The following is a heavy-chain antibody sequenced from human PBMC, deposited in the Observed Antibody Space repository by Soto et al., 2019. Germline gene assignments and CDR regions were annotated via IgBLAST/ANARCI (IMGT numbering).Heavy chain of an antibody. CDR3: AKSAVAGQGDHDNWFDP. CDR2: ISGSGGST. CDR1: GFTFSSYA. V-gene: IGHV3-23*01. J-gene: IGHJ5*02. Sequence: PGGSLRLSCAASGFTFSSYAMSWVRQAPGKGLEWVSAISGSGGSTYYADSVKGRFTISRDNSKNTLYLQMNSLRAEGTAVYYCAKSAVAGQGDHDNWFDPWGQGTLVTVSS. D-gene: IGHD6-19*01.